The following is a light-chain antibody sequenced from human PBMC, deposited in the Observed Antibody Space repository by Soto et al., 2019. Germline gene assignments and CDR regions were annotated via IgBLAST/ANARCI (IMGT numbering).Light chain of an antibody. CDR2: DVS. V-gene: IGLV2-11*01. CDR1: SSDVGGYNY. Sequence: QSALTQPRSVSGSPGQSVTISCTGTSSDVGGYNYVSWYQQHPGKAPKLMIYDVSKRPSGVPDRFSGSKSGNTASLTISGLQAEDEADYYCSSCAGTYTSVFGGGTKLTVL. J-gene: IGLJ3*02. CDR3: SSCAGTYTSV.